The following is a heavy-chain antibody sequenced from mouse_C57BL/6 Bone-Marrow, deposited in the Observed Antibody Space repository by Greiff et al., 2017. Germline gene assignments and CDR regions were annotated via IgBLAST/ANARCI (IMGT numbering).Heavy chain of an antibody. Sequence: VQLQQPGAELVRPGTSVKLSCKASGYTFTSYWMHWVKQRPGQGLEWIGVIDPSDSYTNYNQKFKGKATLTVDTSSSTAYMQLSSLTSEDSAVYYCARSGDSYHFDYWGQGTTLTVSS. CDR3: ARSGDSYHFDY. V-gene: IGHV1-59*01. D-gene: IGHD2-10*01. CDR1: GYTFTSYW. CDR2: IDPSDSYT. J-gene: IGHJ2*01.